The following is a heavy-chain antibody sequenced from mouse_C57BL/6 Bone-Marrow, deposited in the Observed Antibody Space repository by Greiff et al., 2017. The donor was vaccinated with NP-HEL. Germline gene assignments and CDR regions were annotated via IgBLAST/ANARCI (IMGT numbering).Heavy chain of an antibody. CDR3: ARSYYGTYAMDY. V-gene: IGHV1-26*01. J-gene: IGHJ4*01. D-gene: IGHD1-1*01. Sequence: EVKLQQSGPELVKPGASVKISCKASGYTFTDYYMNWVKQSHGKSLEWIGDINPNNGGTSYNQKFKGKATLTVDKSSSTAYMELRSLTSEDSAVYYCARSYYGTYAMDYWGQGTSVTVSS. CDR1: GYTFTDYY. CDR2: INPNNGGT.